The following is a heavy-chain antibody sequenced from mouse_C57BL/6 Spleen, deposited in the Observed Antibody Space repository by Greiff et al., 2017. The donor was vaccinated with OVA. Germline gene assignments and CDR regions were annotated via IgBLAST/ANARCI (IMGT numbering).Heavy chain of an antibody. D-gene: IGHD1-1*01. V-gene: IGHV1-64*01. J-gene: IGHJ4*01. CDR1: GYTFTSYW. CDR3: AAYYYGSNYAMDY. Sequence: QVQLQQPGAELVKPGASVKLSCKASGYTFTSYWMHWVKQRPGQGLEWIGMIHPNSGSTNYNEKFKSKATLTVDKSSSTAYMQLSSLTSEDSAVYYCAAYYYGSNYAMDYWGQGTSVTVSS. CDR2: IHPNSGST.